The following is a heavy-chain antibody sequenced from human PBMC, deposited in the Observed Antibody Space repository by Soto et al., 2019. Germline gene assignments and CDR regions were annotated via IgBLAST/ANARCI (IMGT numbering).Heavy chain of an antibody. CDR2: ISYDGGTK. D-gene: IGHD3-10*01. V-gene: IGHV3-30-3*01. CDR3: ARKFHYDSATYLFDLDY. CDR1: GFTFSNYA. J-gene: IGHJ4*02. Sequence: QVQLVESGGGVVQPGRSLRLSCAASGFTFSNYAVHWLRQAPGKGLEWVAVISYDGGTKNYADSVKGRFTISRDNSRNTLYLQMNSLRVEDTAVYYCARKFHYDSATYLFDLDYWGQGTLVTVSS.